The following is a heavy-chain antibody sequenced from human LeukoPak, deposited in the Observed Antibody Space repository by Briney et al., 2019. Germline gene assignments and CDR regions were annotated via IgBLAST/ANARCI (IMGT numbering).Heavy chain of an antibody. CDR3: AGHKGYSSGLSAFDI. Sequence: PSETLSLTCTVSGGSISSYYWSWIRQPPGKGLEWIGYIYYSGSTNYNPSLKSRVTISVDTSKNQFSLKLSSVTAADTAVYYCAGHKGYSSGLSAFDIWGQGTMVTVSS. CDR2: IYYSGST. J-gene: IGHJ3*02. V-gene: IGHV4-59*08. D-gene: IGHD6-19*01. CDR1: GGSISSYY.